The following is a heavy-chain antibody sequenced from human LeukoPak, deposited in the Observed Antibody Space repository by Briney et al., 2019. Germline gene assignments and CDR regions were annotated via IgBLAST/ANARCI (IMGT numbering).Heavy chain of an antibody. CDR3: ARPQVVVLNPFDF. Sequence: GGSLRLSCAASGFTFSTYAMSWVRQAPGKGLEWVAAITGSGDKTHYADSVKGRFTISRGNSKNIVYLQMNNLRAKDTAEYFCARPQVVVLNPFDFWGQGTLVTVSS. CDR1: GFTFSTYA. D-gene: IGHD3-10*01. CDR2: ITGSGDKT. V-gene: IGHV3-23*01. J-gene: IGHJ4*02.